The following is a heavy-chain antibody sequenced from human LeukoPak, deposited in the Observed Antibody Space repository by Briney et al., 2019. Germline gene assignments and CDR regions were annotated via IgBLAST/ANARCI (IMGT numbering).Heavy chain of an antibody. CDR1: GGSISSGGYY. CDR2: IYHSGST. Sequence: PSQTLSLTCTVSGGSISSGGYYWSWIRQPPGKGLEWIGYIYHSGSTYYNPSLKSRVTISVDRSKNQFSLKLSSVTAADTAVYYCARGNWNDGFDYWGQGTLVTVSS. V-gene: IGHV4-30-2*01. D-gene: IGHD1-1*01. CDR3: ARGNWNDGFDY. J-gene: IGHJ4*02.